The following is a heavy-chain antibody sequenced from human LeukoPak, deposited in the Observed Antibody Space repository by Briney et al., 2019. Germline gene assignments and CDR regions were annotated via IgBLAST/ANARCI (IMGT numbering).Heavy chain of an antibody. Sequence: SQTLSVTCAISGDSVSSNSAAWTWIRQSPSRGHEWLGRTYYRSQWFNEYAISVKSRITINSDTSKNQFSLQLNSVTPEDTAMYFCAREQTGFDYWGQGTLVTVSS. V-gene: IGHV6-1*01. J-gene: IGHJ4*02. CDR1: GDSVSSNSAA. CDR2: TYYRSQWFN. CDR3: AREQTGFDY.